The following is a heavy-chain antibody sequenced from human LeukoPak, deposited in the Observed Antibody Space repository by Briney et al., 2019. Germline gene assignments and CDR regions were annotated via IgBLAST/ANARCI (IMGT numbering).Heavy chain of an antibody. CDR2: ISYDGGKK. J-gene: IGHJ4*02. CDR1: GFSFSNYL. D-gene: IGHD2-8*01. Sequence: GGSLRLSCAVSGFSFSNYLMHWVRQAPGKGLEWVALISYDGGKKYYADSVKGRFTISRDNSKNTLYLQMNSLRAEDTAAYYCAREGGVIGSSSPDYWGQGTLVTVSS. V-gene: IGHV3-30-3*01. CDR3: AREGGVIGSSSPDY.